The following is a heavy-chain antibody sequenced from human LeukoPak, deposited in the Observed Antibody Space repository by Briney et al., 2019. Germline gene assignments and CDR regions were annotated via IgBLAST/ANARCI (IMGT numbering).Heavy chain of an antibody. Sequence: ASVKVSCKASGYTFTGYYMHWVRQAPGQGLEWMGWINPNSGGTSYAQKFQGRVTMTRDTSISTAYMELSRLRSDDTAVYYCTPCRDGYNYPIDYWGQGTLVTVSS. V-gene: IGHV1-2*02. CDR1: GYTFTGYY. D-gene: IGHD5-24*01. J-gene: IGHJ4*02. CDR3: TPCRDGYNYPIDY. CDR2: INPNSGGT.